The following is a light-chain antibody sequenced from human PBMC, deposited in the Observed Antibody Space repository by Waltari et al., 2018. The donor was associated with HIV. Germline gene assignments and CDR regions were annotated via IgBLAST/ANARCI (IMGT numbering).Light chain of an antibody. Sequence: DIQMTKSPSILSASVGDRVTITCRASQSISSWLAWYQHKPGKAPKILIYQAYSLESGVPSRFSGSGSGTEFTLTISSLQPYDFATYYCQQYDSYSWTFGQGTKVEIK. J-gene: IGKJ1*01. CDR2: QAY. CDR3: QQYDSYSWT. V-gene: IGKV1-5*03. CDR1: QSISSW.